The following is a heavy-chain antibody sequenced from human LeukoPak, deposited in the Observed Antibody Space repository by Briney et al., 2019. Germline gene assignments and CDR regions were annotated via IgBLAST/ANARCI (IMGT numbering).Heavy chain of an antibody. J-gene: IGHJ4*02. CDR3: ARGKPAASLDY. D-gene: IGHD2-2*01. CDR2: INHSGST. Sequence: PSETLSLICAVYGGSFSGYYWSWIRQPPGKGLEWIGEINHSGSTNYNPSLKSRVTISVDTSKNQFSLKLSSVTAADTAVYYCARGKPAASLDYWGQGTLVTVSS. V-gene: IGHV4-34*01. CDR1: GGSFSGYY.